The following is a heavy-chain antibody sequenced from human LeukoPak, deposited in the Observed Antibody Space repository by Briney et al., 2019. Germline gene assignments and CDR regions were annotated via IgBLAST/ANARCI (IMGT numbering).Heavy chain of an antibody. Sequence: ASVKVSCKASGYTFTGYYMHWVRQAPGQGLEWMGWINPNSGGTNYALKFQGRVTMTRDTSISTAYMELSRLRSDDTAVYYCATPPRGYSYGYNYWGQGTLVTVSS. CDR3: ATPPRGYSYGYNY. J-gene: IGHJ4*02. CDR2: INPNSGGT. CDR1: GYTFTGYY. D-gene: IGHD5-18*01. V-gene: IGHV1-2*02.